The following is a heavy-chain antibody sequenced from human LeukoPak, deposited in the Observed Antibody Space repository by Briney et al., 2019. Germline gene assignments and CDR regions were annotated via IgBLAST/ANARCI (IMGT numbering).Heavy chain of an antibody. D-gene: IGHD4/OR15-4a*01. V-gene: IGHV4-61*02. CDR1: GGSISSGNYY. Sequence: SETLSLTCTVSGGSISSGNYYWSWIRQPAGKGLEWIGRIYTSGSTSYNPTLKSRVTISADTSKNQLSLKQTSVTAADTAVYYCARESDLSNYDRTDYWGQGTLVTVSS. CDR3: ARESDLSNYDRTDY. CDR2: IYTSGST. J-gene: IGHJ4*02.